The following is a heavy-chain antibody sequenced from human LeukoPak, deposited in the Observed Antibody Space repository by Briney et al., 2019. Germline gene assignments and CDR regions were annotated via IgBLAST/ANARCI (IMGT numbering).Heavy chain of an antibody. D-gene: IGHD2-15*01. J-gene: IGHJ3*02. Sequence: SETLSLTCTVSGGSISSGSYYWSWIRQPAGKGLEWIGRIYTSGSTNYNPSLKSRVTISVDTSKNQFSLKLSSVTAADTAVYYCARDQDISLATDMWYDAFDIWGQGTMVTVSS. CDR2: IYTSGST. V-gene: IGHV4-61*02. CDR1: GGSISSGSYY. CDR3: ARDQDISLATDMWYDAFDI.